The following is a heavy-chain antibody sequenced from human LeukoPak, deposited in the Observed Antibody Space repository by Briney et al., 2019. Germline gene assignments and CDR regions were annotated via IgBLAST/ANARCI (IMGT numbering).Heavy chain of an antibody. CDR3: ARDPRVATTPDY. J-gene: IGHJ4*02. CDR1: GFTFSSYA. CDR2: ISGSGGST. Sequence: GGSLRLSCAASGFTFSSYAMSWVRQAPGKGLEWVSAISGSGGSTYYADSVKGRFTISRDNAKNSLYLQMNSLRAEDTAVYYCARDPRVATTPDYWGQGTLVTVSS. V-gene: IGHV3-23*01. D-gene: IGHD5-12*01.